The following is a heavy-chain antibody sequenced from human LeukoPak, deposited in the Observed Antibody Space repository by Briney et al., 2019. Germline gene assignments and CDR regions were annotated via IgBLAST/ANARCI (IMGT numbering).Heavy chain of an antibody. CDR3: ARDQYSGSLDY. V-gene: IGHV4-4*07. Sequence: KPSETLSLTCSVSGGSISSYYWSWIRQPAGKGLEWIGRIYTSGSTNYNPSLKTRVTMSVDTSKNQVSLKLSSVTAADTAVYYCARDQYSGSLDYWGQGTLVTVSS. D-gene: IGHD1-26*01. J-gene: IGHJ4*02. CDR2: IYTSGST. CDR1: GGSISSYY.